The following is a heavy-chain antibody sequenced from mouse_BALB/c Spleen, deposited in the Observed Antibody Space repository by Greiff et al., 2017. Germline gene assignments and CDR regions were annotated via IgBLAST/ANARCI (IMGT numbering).Heavy chain of an antibody. CDR3: ARRGGYCDY. J-gene: IGHJ2*01. CDR2: IYPGDGDT. V-gene: IGHV1-87*01. CDR1: GYTFTSYW. Sequence: QVQLKESGAELARPGASVKLSCKASGYTFTSYWMQWVKQRPGQGLEWIGAIYPGDGDTRYTQKFKGKATLTADKSSSTAYMQLSSLASEDSAVYYCARRGGYCDYWGQGTTLTVSS.